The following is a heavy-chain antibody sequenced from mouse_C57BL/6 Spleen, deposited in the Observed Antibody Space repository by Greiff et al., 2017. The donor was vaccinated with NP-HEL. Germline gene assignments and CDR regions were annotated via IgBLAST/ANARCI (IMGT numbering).Heavy chain of an antibody. Sequence: QVQLQQPGAELVRPGSSVKLSCKASGYTFTSYWMHWVKQRPIQGLEWIGNIDPSDSETHYNQKFKDKATLTVDKSSSTAYMQLSSLTSEDSAVYYYARHSNYYAMDYWGQGTSVTVSS. D-gene: IGHD2-5*01. CDR3: ARHSNYYAMDY. V-gene: IGHV1-52*01. J-gene: IGHJ4*01. CDR1: GYTFTSYW. CDR2: IDPSDSET.